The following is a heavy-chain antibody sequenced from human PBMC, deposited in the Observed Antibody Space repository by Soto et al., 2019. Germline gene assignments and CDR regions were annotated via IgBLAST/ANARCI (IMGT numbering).Heavy chain of an antibody. Sequence: EVQLLESGGGLEQPGGSLRLSCAASGFTFDSFAMTWVRQAPGKGLEWVSAISASGGSTFYADSVKGRFTISRDSSKHTLYRQMTSLRAEDTAVYYCARGAVMPDSWGQGTLVTVSS. CDR2: ISASGGST. CDR1: GFTFDSFA. CDR3: ARGAVMPDS. D-gene: IGHD3-16*01. V-gene: IGHV3-23*01. J-gene: IGHJ4*02.